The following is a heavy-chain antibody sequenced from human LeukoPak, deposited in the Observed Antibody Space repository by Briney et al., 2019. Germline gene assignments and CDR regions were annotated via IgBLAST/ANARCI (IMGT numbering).Heavy chain of an antibody. V-gene: IGHV3-21*01. Sequence: GGSLRLSRVASGFTFSPYTMNWVRQAPGKGLEWVSSVSSSSAFIYYADSVKGRFTISRDNAQNSLSLQMDSLRAEDTAVYYCARDSSNWAYSFDSWGQGTLVTVSS. J-gene: IGHJ4*02. CDR3: ARDSSNWAYSFDS. D-gene: IGHD6-13*01. CDR1: GFTFSPYT. CDR2: VSSSSAFI.